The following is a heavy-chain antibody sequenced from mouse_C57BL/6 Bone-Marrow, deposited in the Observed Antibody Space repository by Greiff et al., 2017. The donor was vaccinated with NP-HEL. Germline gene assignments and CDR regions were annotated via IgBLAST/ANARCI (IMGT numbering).Heavy chain of an antibody. CDR1: GYTFTNYW. Sequence: QVQLQQSGAELVRPGTSVKMSCKASGYTFTNYWIGWAKQRPGHGLEWIGDIYPGGGYTNYNEKFKGKATLTADKSSSTAYMQFSSLTSEDSAIYYCARDYGSSDWYFDVWGTGTTVTVSS. V-gene: IGHV1-63*01. CDR2: IYPGGGYT. D-gene: IGHD1-1*01. CDR3: ARDYGSSDWYFDV. J-gene: IGHJ1*03.